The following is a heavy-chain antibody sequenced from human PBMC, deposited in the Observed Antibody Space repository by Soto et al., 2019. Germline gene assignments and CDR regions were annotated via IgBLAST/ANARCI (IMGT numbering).Heavy chain of an antibody. CDR1: GGSFSGYY. Sequence: SETLSLTCAVYGGSFSGYYWSWIRQPPGKGLEWIGEINHSGSTNYNPSLKSRVTISVDTSKNQFSLKLSSVTAADTAVYYCARGVLFLESNFDYWGQGTLVTVSS. V-gene: IGHV4-34*01. J-gene: IGHJ4*02. CDR2: INHSGST. D-gene: IGHD3-3*01. CDR3: ARGVLFLESNFDY.